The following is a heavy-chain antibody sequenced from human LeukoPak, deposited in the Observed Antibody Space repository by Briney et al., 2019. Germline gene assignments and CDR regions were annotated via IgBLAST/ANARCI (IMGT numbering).Heavy chain of an antibody. D-gene: IGHD6-19*01. V-gene: IGHV1-2*02. CDR3: ARSIAVAGTAGDN. J-gene: IGHJ4*02. CDR1: GYTFTGSY. CDR2: INPNSGGT. Sequence: ASVKVSCKASGYTFTGSYMHWVRQAPGQGLEWMGWINPNSGGTNYAQKFQGRVTMTRDTSISTAYMELSRLRSDDTAVYYCARSIAVAGTAGDNWGQATLVTVSS.